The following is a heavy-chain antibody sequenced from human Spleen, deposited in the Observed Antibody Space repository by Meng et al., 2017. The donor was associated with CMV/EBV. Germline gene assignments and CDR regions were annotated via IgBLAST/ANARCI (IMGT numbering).Heavy chain of an antibody. Sequence: GESLKISCAASGFTVSSNYMSWVRQAPGKGLEWVSVIYSGGSTYYADSVKGRFTISRDNSKNTLYLQMNSLRAEDTAVYYCASRTGSYSQASDYWGQGTLVTVSS. CDR3: ASRTGSYSQASDY. CDR2: IYSGGST. CDR1: GFTVSSNY. V-gene: IGHV3-53*01. D-gene: IGHD1-26*01. J-gene: IGHJ4*02.